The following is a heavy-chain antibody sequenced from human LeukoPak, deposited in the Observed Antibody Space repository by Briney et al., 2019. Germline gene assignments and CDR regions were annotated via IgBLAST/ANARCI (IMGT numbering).Heavy chain of an antibody. CDR2: ISWSSGNI. CDR1: GFTFDDYA. V-gene: IGHV3-9*01. J-gene: IGHJ4*02. D-gene: IGHD6-13*01. Sequence: GGSLRLSCAASGFTFDDYAMHWVRQAPGKGLEWVSGISWSSGNIGYADSVRGRFTISRDNAKNSLYLQMNSLRAEDTALYYCATVFYTSSWHYIDYWGQGTLVTVSS. CDR3: ATVFYTSSWHYIDY.